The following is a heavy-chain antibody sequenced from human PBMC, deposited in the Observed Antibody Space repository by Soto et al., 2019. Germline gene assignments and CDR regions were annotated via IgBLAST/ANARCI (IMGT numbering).Heavy chain of an antibody. V-gene: IGHV4-31*03. CDR2: IYYSGST. CDR3: ARVSFITGTTLVDAFDI. J-gene: IGHJ3*02. Sequence: PSETLSLTCTVSGGSISSGGYYWSWIRQHPGKGLEWIGYIYYSGSTYYNPSLKSRVTISVDTSKNQFSLKLSSVTAADTAVYYFARVSFITGTTLVDAFDIWGQGTMVTVSS. D-gene: IGHD1-20*01. CDR1: GGSISSGGYY.